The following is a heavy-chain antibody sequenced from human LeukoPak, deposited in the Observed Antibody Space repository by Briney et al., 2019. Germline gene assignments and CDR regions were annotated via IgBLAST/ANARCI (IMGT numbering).Heavy chain of an antibody. Sequence: PSETLSLTCTVSGGSMRSYFWTWIRQRPGKGLEWIGYMYYTGSTNYNPSLKSRVTTSIDTSKNQFSLKLSSVTAADTAVYYCARAGDGFNWWDNFDYWGQGSLITVSS. CDR1: GGSMRSYF. D-gene: IGHD5-24*01. CDR3: ARAGDGFNWWDNFDY. J-gene: IGHJ4*02. CDR2: MYYTGST. V-gene: IGHV4-59*01.